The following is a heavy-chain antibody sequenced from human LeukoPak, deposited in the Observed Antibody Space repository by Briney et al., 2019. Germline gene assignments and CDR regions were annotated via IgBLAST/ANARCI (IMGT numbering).Heavy chain of an antibody. Sequence: PGGSLRLSCVVSGFTVSNNYMKWVRQAPGKGLEWVSSISSSSSYIYYADSVKGRFTISRDNAKNSLYLQMNSLRAEDTAVYYCARGTYSYGFYWGQGTLVTVSS. V-gene: IGHV3-21*01. CDR1: GFTVSNNY. CDR3: ARGTYSYGFY. D-gene: IGHD5-18*01. J-gene: IGHJ4*02. CDR2: ISSSSSYI.